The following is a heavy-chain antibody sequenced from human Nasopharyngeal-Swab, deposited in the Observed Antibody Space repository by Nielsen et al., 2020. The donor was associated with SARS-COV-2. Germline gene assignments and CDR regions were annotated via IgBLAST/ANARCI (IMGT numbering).Heavy chain of an antibody. D-gene: IGHD1-14*01. CDR3: ARGRRGVWVDY. CDR2: INHSGST. CDR1: GGSFSGYY. Sequence: SETLSLTCAVYGGSFSGYYWSWIRQPPGKGLEWIGEINHSGSTNYNSSLKSRVTISVDTSKNQFSLKLSSVTAADTAVYYCARGRRGVWVDYWGQGTLVTVSS. V-gene: IGHV4-34*01. J-gene: IGHJ4*02.